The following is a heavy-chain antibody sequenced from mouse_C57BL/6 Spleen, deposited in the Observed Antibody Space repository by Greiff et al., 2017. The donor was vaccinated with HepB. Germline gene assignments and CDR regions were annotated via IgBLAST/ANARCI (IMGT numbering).Heavy chain of an antibody. V-gene: IGHV5-17*01. CDR1: GFTFSDYG. CDR2: ISSGSSTI. CDR3: ARRDRTSFAMDY. Sequence: EVKLMESGGGLVKPGGSLKLSCAASGFTFSDYGMHWVRQAPEKGLEWVAYISSGSSTIYYADTVKGRFTISRDNAKNTLFLQMTSLRSEDTAMYYCARRDRTSFAMDYWGQGTSVTVSS. J-gene: IGHJ4*01. D-gene: IGHD3-3*01.